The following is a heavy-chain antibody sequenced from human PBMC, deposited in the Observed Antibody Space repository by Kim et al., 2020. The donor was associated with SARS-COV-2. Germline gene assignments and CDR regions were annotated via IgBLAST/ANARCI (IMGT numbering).Heavy chain of an antibody. CDR2: ISWNSGSI. CDR3: AKDIRYFDLYGMDV. J-gene: IGHJ6*04. V-gene: IGHV3-9*01. Sequence: GGSLRLSCAASGFTFDDYAMHWVQQAPGKGLEWVSGISWNSGSIGYADSVKGRFTISRDNAKNSLYLQMNSLRAEDTALYYCAKDIRYFDLYGMDVWGKGTTVTVSS. CDR1: GFTFDDYA. D-gene: IGHD3-9*01.